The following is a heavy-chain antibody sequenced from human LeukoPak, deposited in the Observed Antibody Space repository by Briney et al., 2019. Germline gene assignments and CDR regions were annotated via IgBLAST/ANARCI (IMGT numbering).Heavy chain of an antibody. J-gene: IGHJ5*02. D-gene: IGHD2-15*01. V-gene: IGHV4-34*01. Sequence: SETLSLTCAVYGGSFSGYYWSWIRQPPGKGLEWIGEINHSGSTNYNPSLKSRVTISVDTSKNQFSLKLSSVTAADTAVYYCARGVLNIVVVVAATIRNFKFDPWGQGTLVTVSP. CDR3: ARGVLNIVVVVAATIRNFKFDP. CDR1: GGSFSGYY. CDR2: INHSGST.